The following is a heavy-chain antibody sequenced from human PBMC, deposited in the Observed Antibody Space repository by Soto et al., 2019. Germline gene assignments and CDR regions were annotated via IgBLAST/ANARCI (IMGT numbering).Heavy chain of an antibody. Sequence: QVQLVQSGAEVKKPGASVKVSCKASGYTFTSYGISWVRQAPGQGLEWKGWISAYNGNTNYAQKLQDRVTMTIETSTSTAYMELRSLRSDDTAVDYCARGALYMSTFGGVSVIPTLDYWGQGTLVTVSS. CDR2: ISAYNGNT. J-gene: IGHJ4*02. CDR1: GYTFTSYG. CDR3: ARGALYMSTFGGVSVIPTLDY. D-gene: IGHD3-16*02. V-gene: IGHV1-18*01.